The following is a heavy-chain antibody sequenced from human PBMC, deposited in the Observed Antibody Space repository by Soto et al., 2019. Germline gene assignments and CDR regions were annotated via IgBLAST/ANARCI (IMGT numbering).Heavy chain of an antibody. CDR1: GYTFTSYD. CDR2: MNPNSGNT. V-gene: IGHV1-8*01. J-gene: IGHJ3*02. CDR3: ARVSWDDHDAFDI. Sequence: GASVKVSCKASGYTFTSYDINWVRQATGQGLEWMGWMNPNSGNTGYAQKFQGRVTMTRNTSISTAYMELSSPRSEDTAVYYCARVSWDDHDAFDIWGQGTMVTVSS. D-gene: IGHD1-26*01.